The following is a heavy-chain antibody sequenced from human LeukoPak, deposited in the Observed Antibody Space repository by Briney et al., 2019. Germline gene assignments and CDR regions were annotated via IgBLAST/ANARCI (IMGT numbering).Heavy chain of an antibody. CDR3: VKPHYDSGTFLHYFDY. Sequence: GASVKVSCKASGYTFIGYYIHWVRQAPGQGLEGMGRINPNSGGTNFAQKFQGRATMTRDTSINTAYMELSRLRSDDTAVYFCVKPHYDSGTFLHYFDYWGQGTLVTVSS. V-gene: IGHV1-2*06. D-gene: IGHD3-10*01. CDR2: INPNSGGT. J-gene: IGHJ4*02. CDR1: GYTFIGYY.